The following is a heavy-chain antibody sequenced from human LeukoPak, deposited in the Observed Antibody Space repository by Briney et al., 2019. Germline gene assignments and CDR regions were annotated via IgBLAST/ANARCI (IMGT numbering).Heavy chain of an antibody. CDR3: ASGLRGYCSSTSCRRAFDI. CDR2: ISSSSSTI. D-gene: IGHD2-2*01. CDR1: GFTFSSYS. J-gene: IGHJ3*02. V-gene: IGHV3-48*01. Sequence: PGGSLRLSCAASGFTFSSYSMNWVRQAPGKGLEWVSYISSSSSTIYYADSVKGRFTISRDNAKNSLYLQMNSLRAEDTAVYYCASGLRGYCSSTSCRRAFDIWGQGTMVTVSS.